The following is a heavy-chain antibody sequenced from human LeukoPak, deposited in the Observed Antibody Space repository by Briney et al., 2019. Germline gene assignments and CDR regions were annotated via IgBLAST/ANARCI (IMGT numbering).Heavy chain of an antibody. CDR3: TRDSGSWTVDY. V-gene: IGHV4-39*02. CDR2: IGYSGTT. D-gene: IGHD1-26*01. J-gene: IGHJ4*02. Sequence: SETLSLTCTVSGVSISSSGYYWGWIRQPPGQGLEWLGTIGYSGTTYHNPSLKSRVTISIDTSKNHFSLKLNSVTAADTAVYYCTRDSGSWTVDYWGQGTLVTVSS. CDR1: GVSISSSGYY.